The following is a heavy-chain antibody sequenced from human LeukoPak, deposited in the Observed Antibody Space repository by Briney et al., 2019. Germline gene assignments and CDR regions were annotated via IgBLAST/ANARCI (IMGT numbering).Heavy chain of an antibody. Sequence: SETLSLTCTVSGGSISSYYWSWIRQPPGKGLEWIGYIYYSGSTNYNPSLKSRVTISVDTSKNQFSLKLSSVTAADTAVYYCARGQRENWNYLNYYYYYMDVWGKGTTVTVSS. CDR2: IYYSGST. D-gene: IGHD1-7*01. CDR1: GGSISSYY. CDR3: ARGQRENWNYLNYYYYYMDV. V-gene: IGHV4-59*01. J-gene: IGHJ6*03.